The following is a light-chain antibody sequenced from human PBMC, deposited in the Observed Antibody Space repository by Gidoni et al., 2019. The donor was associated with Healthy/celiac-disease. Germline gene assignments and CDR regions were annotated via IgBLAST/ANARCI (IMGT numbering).Light chain of an antibody. CDR2: AAS. CDR3: QKYNSAPPTWT. CDR1: QGISNY. J-gene: IGKJ1*01. Sequence: DIQMTQSPSSLSASVGDRVTITCRASQGISNYLAWYQQKPGKVPKLLIYAASTLQSGVPSRFSGSGSGTDFTLTISSLQPEDVATYYCQKYNSAPPTWTFXQXTKVEIK. V-gene: IGKV1-27*01.